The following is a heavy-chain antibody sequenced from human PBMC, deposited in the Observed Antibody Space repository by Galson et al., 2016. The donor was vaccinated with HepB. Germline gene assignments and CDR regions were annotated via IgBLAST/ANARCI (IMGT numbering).Heavy chain of an antibody. CDR2: IYGRGNDV. J-gene: IGHJ4*02. D-gene: IGHD3-10*01. CDR1: GFTFKNFA. V-gene: IGHV3-23*05. CDR3: VQEAFDGFGELKF. Sequence: SLRLSCAASGFTFKNFAMTWVRQAPGKGLEWVSTIYGRGNDVFYVDSVKGRFSMSRDNSENTLFLEMNSLRVEDTALYYCVQEAFDGFGELKFWGQGALVTVSA.